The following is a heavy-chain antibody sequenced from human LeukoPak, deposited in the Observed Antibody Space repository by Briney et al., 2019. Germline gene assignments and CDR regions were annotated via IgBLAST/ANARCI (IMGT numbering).Heavy chain of an antibody. D-gene: IGHD5-24*01. CDR1: GGSISSYY. J-gene: IGHJ4*02. V-gene: IGHV3-11*04. CDR2: ISSSGSTI. CDR3: AREKGLHHVTDY. Sequence: LSLTCTVSGGSISSYYWSWIRQAPGKGLEWVSYISSSGSTIYYADSVKGRFTISRDNAKNSLYLQMNSLRAEDTAVYYCAREKGLHHVTDYWGQGTLVTVSS.